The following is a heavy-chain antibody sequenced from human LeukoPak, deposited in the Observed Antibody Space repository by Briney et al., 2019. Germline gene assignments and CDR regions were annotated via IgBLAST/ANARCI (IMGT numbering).Heavy chain of an antibody. Sequence: GGSLRLSCVVSGFRFSSIWMSWVRQAPGKGLEWVANIDQDGSERNYVDFVKGRFTISRDNAKNSLYLQMNSLRAEDTAVYYCARDPSPLGAAAGTFDYWGQGTLVTVSS. CDR1: GFRFSSIW. CDR2: IDQDGSER. V-gene: IGHV3-7*01. CDR3: ARDPSPLGAAAGTFDY. D-gene: IGHD6-13*01. J-gene: IGHJ4*02.